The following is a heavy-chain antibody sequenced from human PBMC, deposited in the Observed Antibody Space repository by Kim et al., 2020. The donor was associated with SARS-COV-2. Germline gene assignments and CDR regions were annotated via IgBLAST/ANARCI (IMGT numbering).Heavy chain of an antibody. CDR3: ARGLTTVTTHGMDV. V-gene: IGHV3-13*04. J-gene: IGHJ6*02. D-gene: IGHD4-4*01. CDR2: IGTAGDT. CDR1: GFTFSSYD. Sequence: GGSLRLSCAASGFTFSSYDMHWVRQATGKGLEWVSAIGTAGDTYYPGSVKGRFTISRENAKNSLYLQMNSLRAGDTAVYYCARGLTTVTTHGMDVWGQGTTVTVSS.